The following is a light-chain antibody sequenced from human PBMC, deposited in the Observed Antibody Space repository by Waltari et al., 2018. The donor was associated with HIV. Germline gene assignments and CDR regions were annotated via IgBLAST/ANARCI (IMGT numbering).Light chain of an antibody. CDR2: KDT. CDR3: VGWDSRLSGYV. V-gene: IGLV1-47*01. Sequence: GQRVTTPSSGSTPQPQNDNGPEYQQLTGAAPRLLIYKDTQRPSGVPDRFTGSKSGTSASLAISGLRSEDEADYYCVGWDSRLSGYVFGSGTKVTVL. CDR1: TPQPQNDN. J-gene: IGLJ1*01.